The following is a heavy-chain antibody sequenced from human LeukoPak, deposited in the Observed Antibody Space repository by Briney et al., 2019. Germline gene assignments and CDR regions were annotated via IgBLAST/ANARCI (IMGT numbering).Heavy chain of an antibody. Sequence: GGSLRLSCAASGFTFRNHGMHWVRQAPGKGLEWVAVIWYDGSNQFYADSVKGRFIISRDNSGNTMYLQMNSLRAEDTAVYYCAGWGDGNRFDYWGQGTLVTVSS. CDR3: AGWGDGNRFDY. CDR2: IWYDGSNQ. CDR1: GFTFRNHG. J-gene: IGHJ4*02. V-gene: IGHV3-33*01. D-gene: IGHD1-14*01.